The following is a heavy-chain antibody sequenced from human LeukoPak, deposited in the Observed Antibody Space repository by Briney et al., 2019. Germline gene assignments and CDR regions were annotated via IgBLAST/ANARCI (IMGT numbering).Heavy chain of an antibody. CDR3: ARGSNYDSSGNPYYYGMDV. J-gene: IGHJ6*02. Sequence: SETLSLTCAVYGGSFSGYYWSWIRQPPGKGLEWIGEINHSGSTNYNPSLKSRVTISVDTSKNQFSLKLSSVTAADTAVYYCARGSNYDSSGNPYYYGMDVWGQGTTVTVSS. V-gene: IGHV4-34*01. CDR1: GGSFSGYY. D-gene: IGHD3-22*01. CDR2: INHSGST.